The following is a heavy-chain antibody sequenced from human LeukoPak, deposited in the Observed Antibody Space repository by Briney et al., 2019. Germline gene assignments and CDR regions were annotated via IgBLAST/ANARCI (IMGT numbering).Heavy chain of an antibody. Sequence: SVKVSCKXSGGTFSSYAISWVRQAPRQGLEWMGGIIPIFGTANYAQKFQGRVTITTDESTSTAYMELSSLRSEDTAVYYCARMDSSYDWYFDLWGRGTLVTVSS. CDR1: GGTFSSYA. D-gene: IGHD6-6*01. CDR3: ARMDSSYDWYFDL. J-gene: IGHJ2*01. V-gene: IGHV1-69*05. CDR2: IIPIFGTA.